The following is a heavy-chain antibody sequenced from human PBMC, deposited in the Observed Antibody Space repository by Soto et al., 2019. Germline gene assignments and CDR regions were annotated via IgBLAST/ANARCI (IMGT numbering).Heavy chain of an antibody. Sequence: EVQLVESGGGLVQPGGSLRLSCAASGFTFSTYWMSWVRQAPGKGLEWVANIKQDGSEKYYVDSVKGRFTISRDNAKNSLYLQMNSLRAEDTAVYYCARDGKMATTGHDYWGQGTLVTVSS. CDR3: ARDGKMATTGHDY. V-gene: IGHV3-7*05. D-gene: IGHD5-12*01. CDR1: GFTFSTYW. CDR2: IKQDGSEK. J-gene: IGHJ4*02.